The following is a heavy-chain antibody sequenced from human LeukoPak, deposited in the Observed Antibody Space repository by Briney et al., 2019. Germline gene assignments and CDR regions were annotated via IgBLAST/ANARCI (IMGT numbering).Heavy chain of an antibody. D-gene: IGHD5-12*01. V-gene: IGHV4-59*01. J-gene: IGHJ6*02. CDR3: ARGPGIKWLYYYYGMDV. CDR2: IYYSGST. CDR1: GGSISSYY. Sequence: SETLSLTCTVSGGSISSYYWSWIRQPPGKGLEWIGYIYYSGSTNYNPSLKSRVTISVDTSKNQFSLKLSSVTAADTAVYYCARGPGIKWLYYYYGMDVWGQGTTVTVSS.